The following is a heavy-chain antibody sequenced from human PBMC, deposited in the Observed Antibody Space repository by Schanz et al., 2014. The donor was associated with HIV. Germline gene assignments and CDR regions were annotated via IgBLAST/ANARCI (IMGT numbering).Heavy chain of an antibody. V-gene: IGHV1-69*06. CDR2: IIPIFGTA. J-gene: IGHJ2*01. D-gene: IGHD6-6*01. CDR1: GGAFNNYA. Sequence: QVQLVQSGAEVKKPWTSVKVSCKTSGGAFNNYAISWLRQAPGQGFEWMGGIIPIFGTANYALNFQGRLTIDADKSTSTVYMELTSLRSEDTAVYYCARSETIAARPVWYFDLWGRGTLVTVSS. CDR3: ARSETIAARPVWYFDL.